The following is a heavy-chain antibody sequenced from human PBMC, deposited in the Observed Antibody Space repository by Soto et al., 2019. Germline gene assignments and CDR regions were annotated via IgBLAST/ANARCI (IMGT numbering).Heavy chain of an antibody. CDR3: TRAAWGLWFGYMDV. Sequence: EVQLVESGGGLVQPGGSLRLSCAASGFTVSGNYMSWVRQAPGKGLEWVSVIYSGGNTYYADSVMGRFTISRHNSENTLYLQMNSLRAEDTAVYYCTRAAWGLWFGYMDVWGKGTTVTVSS. J-gene: IGHJ6*03. CDR2: IYSGGNT. V-gene: IGHV3-53*04. CDR1: GFTVSGNY. D-gene: IGHD3-10*01.